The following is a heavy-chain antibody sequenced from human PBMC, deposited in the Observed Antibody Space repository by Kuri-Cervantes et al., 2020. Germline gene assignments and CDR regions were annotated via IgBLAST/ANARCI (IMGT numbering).Heavy chain of an antibody. CDR1: GYTFTSYD. V-gene: IGHV1-8*01. J-gene: IGHJ6*02. CDR2: MNPNSGST. D-gene: IGHD3-3*01. Sequence: ASVKVSCKASGYTFTSYDINWVRQATGQGLEWMGWMNPNSGSTSYAQKFQGRVTMTRDTSTSTVYMELSSLRSEDTAVYYCARERKYDFWSGYFAPYYYGMDVWGQGTTVTVSS. CDR3: ARERKYDFWSGYFAPYYYGMDV.